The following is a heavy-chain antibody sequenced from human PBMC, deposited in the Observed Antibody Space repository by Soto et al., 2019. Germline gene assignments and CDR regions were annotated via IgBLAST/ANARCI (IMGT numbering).Heavy chain of an antibody. CDR1: GDSVSSNSAA. CDR3: SRDRLGSSGYYLDAFDI. CDR2: TYYRSKWYN. V-gene: IGHV6-1*01. Sequence: SQTLSLTCAISGDSVSSNSAAWSWIRQSPSRGLEWLGRTYYRSKWYNDYAVSVKSRITINSDTSKNQFSLQLKSVTPEDTAVYYFSRDRLGSSGYYLDAFDIWGQGTMVTVSS. D-gene: IGHD3-22*01. J-gene: IGHJ3*02.